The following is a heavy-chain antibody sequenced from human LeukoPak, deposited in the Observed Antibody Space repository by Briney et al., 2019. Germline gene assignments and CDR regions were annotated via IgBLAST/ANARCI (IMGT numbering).Heavy chain of an antibody. CDR3: ARLSAAAGTLAGFDP. CDR2: INPNSGGT. CDR1: GYTFTGYY. J-gene: IGHJ5*02. Sequence: ASVKVSCKASGYTFTGYYMHWVRQAPGQGLEWMGWINPNSGGTNYAQKFQGWVTMTRDTSISTAYMELSRLRSDDTAVYYCARLSAAAGTLAGFDPWGQGTLVTVSS. D-gene: IGHD6-13*01. V-gene: IGHV1-2*04.